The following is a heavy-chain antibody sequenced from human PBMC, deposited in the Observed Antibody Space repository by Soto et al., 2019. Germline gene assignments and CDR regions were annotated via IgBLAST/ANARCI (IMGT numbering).Heavy chain of an antibody. D-gene: IGHD3-3*01. V-gene: IGHV4-31*03. CDR2: IYNSGST. J-gene: IGHJ6*04. CDR3: ARDGGWSAHSQDV. Sequence: QVQLQESGPGLVKPSQTLSLTCTVSGGSISSGGYYWSWIRQHPGKGLEWIGYIYNSGSTYYIPSLKSRVTISVDTSKNQYSLKLSSVTTADTAVYYCARDGGWSAHSQDVWGKGTTVTVSS. CDR1: GGSISSGGYY.